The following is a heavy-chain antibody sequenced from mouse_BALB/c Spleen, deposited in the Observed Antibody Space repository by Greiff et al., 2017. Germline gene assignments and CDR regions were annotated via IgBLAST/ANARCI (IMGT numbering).Heavy chain of an antibody. V-gene: IGHV3-2*02. D-gene: IGHD4-1*01. Sequence: EVQLQQSGPGLVKPSQSLSLTCTVTGYSITSDYAWNWIRQFPGNKLEWMGYISYSGSTSYNPSLKSRISITRDTSKNQFFLQLNSVTTEDTATYYCARYWAYYFDYWGQGTTLTVSS. J-gene: IGHJ2*01. CDR1: GYSITSDYA. CDR3: ARYWAYYFDY. CDR2: ISYSGST.